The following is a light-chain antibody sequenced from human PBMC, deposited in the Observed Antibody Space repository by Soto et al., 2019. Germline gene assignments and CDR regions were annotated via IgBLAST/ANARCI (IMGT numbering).Light chain of an antibody. Sequence: EIGMTQSPAPPSLSPGEIATPSCGASQSVRSNFAWYQQKPGQAPRLVIYAASTRDTGIPARFSGSVSGTAFTLNISSLQSEDFAVYYCQQYNEWPPFTFGQGTRLEI. CDR2: AAS. V-gene: IGKV3-15*01. CDR1: QSVRSN. J-gene: IGKJ5*01. CDR3: QQYNEWPPFT.